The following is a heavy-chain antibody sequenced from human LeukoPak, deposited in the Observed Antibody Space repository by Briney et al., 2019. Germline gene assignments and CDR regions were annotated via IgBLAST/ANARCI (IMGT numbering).Heavy chain of an antibody. CDR1: GGSFSGYY. CDR2: INHSGST. J-gene: IGHJ4*02. V-gene: IGHV4-34*01. Sequence: SETLSLTCAVYGGSFSGYYWSWIRQPSGKGLEWIGEINHSGSTNYNPSLKSRVTISVDTSKNQFSLKLSSVTAADTAVYYCASVDTAMVTRRTPPREYYFDYWGQGTLVTVSS. CDR3: ASVDTAMVTRRTPPREYYFDY. D-gene: IGHD5-18*01.